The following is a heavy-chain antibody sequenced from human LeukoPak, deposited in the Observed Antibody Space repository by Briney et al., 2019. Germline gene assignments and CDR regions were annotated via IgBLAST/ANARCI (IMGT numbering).Heavy chain of an antibody. CDR3: ARVTAGATTLNYYYYFMDV. CDR1: GFAFNSYN. CDR2: ITSNSAYR. V-gene: IGHV3-21*01. Sequence: GGSLRLSCVGSGFAFNSYNITWVRQAPGKGLEWVSAITSNSAYRQYADSVRGRFTISRDNAKNSLYLQMNSLGAEDTAVYHCARVTAGATTLNYYYYFMDVWGKGTTVTVSS. J-gene: IGHJ6*03. D-gene: IGHD1-26*01.